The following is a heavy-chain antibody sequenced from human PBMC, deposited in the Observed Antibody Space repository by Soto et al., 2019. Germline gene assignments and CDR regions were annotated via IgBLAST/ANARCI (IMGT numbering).Heavy chain of an antibody. V-gene: IGHV4-34*01. Sequence: SETLSLTCAVYGGSFSRYYWSWIRQPPGKGLEWIGEINHSGSTNYNPSLKSRVTISVDTSKNQFSLKLSSVTAADTAVYYCARGGRGRKQLVRPFDYWGQGTLVTVSS. J-gene: IGHJ4*02. CDR2: INHSGST. D-gene: IGHD6-6*01. CDR1: GGSFSRYY. CDR3: ARGGRGRKQLVRPFDY.